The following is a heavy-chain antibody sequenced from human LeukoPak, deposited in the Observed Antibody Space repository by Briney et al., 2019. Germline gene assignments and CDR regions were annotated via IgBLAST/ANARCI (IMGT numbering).Heavy chain of an antibody. J-gene: IGHJ4*02. CDR3: ARLAAAGKFRYFDY. V-gene: IGHV3-21*01. CDR2: ISSSSSYI. D-gene: IGHD6-13*01. CDR1: GFTFSSYS. Sequence: GGSLRLSCAASGFTFSSYSMNWVRQAPGKGLEWVSSISSSSSYIYYADSVKGRFTISRDNAKNSLYLQMNSLRAEDTAVYYCARLAAAGKFRYFDYWGQGTLVTVSS.